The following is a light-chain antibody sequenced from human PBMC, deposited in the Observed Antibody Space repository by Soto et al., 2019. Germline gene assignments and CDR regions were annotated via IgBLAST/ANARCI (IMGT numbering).Light chain of an antibody. CDR3: SSYTSISTYV. V-gene: IGLV2-14*01. CDR1: SSDVGGYNF. Sequence: QSVLTPPASLSGSPGQSITISCTGTSSDVGGYNFVSWYQQHPGKAPKLMIYDVRNRPSGVSNRFSGSKSVNTASLTISGLQAEDEADYYCSSYTSISTYVFGTGTKVTVL. CDR2: DVR. J-gene: IGLJ1*01.